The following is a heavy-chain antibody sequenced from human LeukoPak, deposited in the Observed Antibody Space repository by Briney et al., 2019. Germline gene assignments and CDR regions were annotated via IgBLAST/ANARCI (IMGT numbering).Heavy chain of an antibody. Sequence: GASVKVSCKAFGYTFTSYDINWVRQATGQGLEWMGWMNPNSGNTGYAQKFQGRVTMTRNTSISTAYMELSSLRSEDTAVYYCARVRAPLAAAGLDYWGQGTLVTVSS. CDR1: GYTFTSYD. CDR2: MNPNSGNT. J-gene: IGHJ4*02. V-gene: IGHV1-8*01. D-gene: IGHD6-13*01. CDR3: ARVRAPLAAAGLDY.